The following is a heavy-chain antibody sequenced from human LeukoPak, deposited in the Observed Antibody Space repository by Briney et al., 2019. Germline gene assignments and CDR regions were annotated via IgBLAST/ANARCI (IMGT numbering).Heavy chain of an antibody. D-gene: IGHD1-26*01. Sequence: GGSLTLSCAASGFTLSSYTMKWVRQPPGEGLGWVSNNGTSSTTIYYAPSLKGRFTISRDNAKNSLYLQMNSLRADDTAVYYCAREGGANDYWGQGTLVTVSS. J-gene: IGHJ4*02. CDR3: AREGGANDY. V-gene: IGHV3-48*01. CDR1: GFTLSSYT. CDR2: NGTSSTTI.